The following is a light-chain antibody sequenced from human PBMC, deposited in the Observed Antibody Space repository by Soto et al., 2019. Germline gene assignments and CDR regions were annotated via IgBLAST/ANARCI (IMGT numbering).Light chain of an antibody. V-gene: IGKV3-15*01. CDR3: QQYNGWPDT. J-gene: IGKJ5*01. CDR2: AAS. CDR1: QSVSSSY. Sequence: EIGLTQSPGTLSLSPGERATLSCRASQSVSSSYLAWYQQRRGQAPRLLIYAASIRATGIPARFSGSGSGTEFTLTISGLQSEDFAVYYCQQYNGWPDTFGQGTRLEIK.